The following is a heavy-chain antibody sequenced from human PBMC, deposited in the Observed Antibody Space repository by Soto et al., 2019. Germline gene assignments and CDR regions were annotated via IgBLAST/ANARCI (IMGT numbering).Heavy chain of an antibody. D-gene: IGHD6-13*01. V-gene: IGHV3-66*01. CDR1: GFTVSGNY. Sequence: EVQLVESGGGLVQPGVSLRLSCAASGFTVSGNYMNWVRQAPGKGLEWVSVIYSDGSTYYADSVKGRFTISSDSSKNTLYLQMNRSRAEDTAVYYCARGGGAAAAYWGPGTLVTVSS. J-gene: IGHJ4*02. CDR2: IYSDGST. CDR3: ARGGGAAAAY.